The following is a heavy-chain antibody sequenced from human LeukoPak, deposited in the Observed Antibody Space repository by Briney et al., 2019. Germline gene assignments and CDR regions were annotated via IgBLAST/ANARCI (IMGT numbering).Heavy chain of an antibody. CDR1: GFTFSSYA. J-gene: IGHJ5*02. D-gene: IGHD2-2*01. CDR3: AKNRVVVPAAMRS. CDR2: ISGSGGST. V-gene: IGHV3-23*01. Sequence: GGSLRLSCAAFGFTFSSYAMSWVRQAPGKGLEWVSTISGSGGSTYYADSVKGRFTISRDNSKNTLYLQMNSLRAEDTAVYYCAKNRVVVPAAMRSWGQGTLVTVSS.